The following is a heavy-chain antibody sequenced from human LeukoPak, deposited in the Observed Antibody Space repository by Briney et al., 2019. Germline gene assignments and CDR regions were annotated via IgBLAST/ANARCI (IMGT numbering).Heavy chain of an antibody. J-gene: IGHJ4*02. CDR2: ISYDGSNK. Sequence: GGPLRLSCAASGFTFSDYGMHWVRQAPGKGLEWVTIISYDGSNKYYTDSVKGRFTISRDNSKNTVYLQMNSLRAEDTAVYYCAKAGGYCSGGNCYANCWGQGTLVTVSS. V-gene: IGHV3-30*18. CDR3: AKAGGYCSGGNCYANC. D-gene: IGHD2-15*01. CDR1: GFTFSDYG.